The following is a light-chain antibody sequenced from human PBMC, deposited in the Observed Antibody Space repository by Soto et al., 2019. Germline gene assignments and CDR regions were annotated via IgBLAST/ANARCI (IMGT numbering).Light chain of an antibody. CDR1: QSISSY. J-gene: IGKJ4*01. V-gene: IGKV1-39*01. CDR2: AAS. Sequence: DIQMTQSPSSLSASVGDRVTITCRASQSISSYLNWYQQKPGKAPKLLIYAASSLQSGVPSRFSGSGSGTDFTLTISCLQPEDFATYYCLKSYSTPPETLTFGGGNKLEIK. CDR3: LKSYSTPPETLT.